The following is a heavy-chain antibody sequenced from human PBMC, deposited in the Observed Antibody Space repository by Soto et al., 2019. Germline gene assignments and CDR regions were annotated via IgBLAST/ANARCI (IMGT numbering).Heavy chain of an antibody. CDR1: GFTVTNKY. D-gene: IGHD4-17*01. CDR3: ARVDYGDYGWYFDL. CDR2: IYSGGST. V-gene: IGHV3-53*01. Sequence: EVQLVESGGGLIQPGGSLRLSCAASGFTVTNKYMTWVRQAPGKGLEWVSVIYSGGSTSYADSVKGRFTISRDNSKNILNLQMNSLRAKTTAVYYCARVDYGDYGWYFDLWSRGTLVTVSS. J-gene: IGHJ2*01.